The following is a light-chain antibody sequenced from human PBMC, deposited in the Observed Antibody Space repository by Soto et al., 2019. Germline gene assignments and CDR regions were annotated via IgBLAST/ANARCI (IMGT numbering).Light chain of an antibody. CDR3: QQRSNWPLT. Sequence: EIVLTQSPATLSLSPGERATLSCRASQSVSSYLAWYQQKPGQAPRLLIYDASKRATDTPARFSGSGSGTDFTLTISSLEPEDFAVYYCQQRSNWPLTFGGGTKVEIK. J-gene: IGKJ4*01. V-gene: IGKV3-11*01. CDR1: QSVSSY. CDR2: DAS.